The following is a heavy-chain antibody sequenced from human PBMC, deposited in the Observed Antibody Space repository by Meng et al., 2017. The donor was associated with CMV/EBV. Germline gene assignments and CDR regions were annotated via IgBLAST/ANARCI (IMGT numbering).Heavy chain of an antibody. Sequence: SVKVSCKASGGTFSSYAISWVRQAPGQVLEWMGGIIPIFGTANYAQKFQGRVTITTDESTSTAYMELSSLRSEDTAVYYCARSGDCSSTSCYTPYYYYGMDVWGQGTTVTVSS. CDR3: ARSGDCSSTSCYTPYYYYGMDV. CDR2: IIPIFGTA. V-gene: IGHV1-69*05. J-gene: IGHJ6*02. D-gene: IGHD2-2*02. CDR1: GGTFSSYA.